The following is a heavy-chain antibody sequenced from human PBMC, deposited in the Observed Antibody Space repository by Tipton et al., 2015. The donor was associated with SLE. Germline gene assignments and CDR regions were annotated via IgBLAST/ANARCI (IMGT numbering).Heavy chain of an antibody. CDR1: GDSTSVHY. CDR3: ARVIVGATGWFDP. V-gene: IGHV4-59*11. D-gene: IGHD1-26*01. Sequence: TLSLTCTVSGDSTSVHYWSWIRQSPGKGLEWIGYIYYSGNTNYNPSLKSRVTISVDTSKNQFSLKLSSVTAADTAVYYCARVIVGATGWFDPWGQGTLVTVSS. CDR2: IYYSGNT. J-gene: IGHJ5*02.